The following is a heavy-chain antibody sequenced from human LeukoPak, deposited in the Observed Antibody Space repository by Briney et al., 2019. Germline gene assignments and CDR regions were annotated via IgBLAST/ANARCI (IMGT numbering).Heavy chain of an antibody. Sequence: QPGGSLRLSCAASGFTSSSYAMSWVRQAPGKGLEWVSAISGSGGSTYYADSVKGRFTISRDNSKNTLYLQMNSLRAEDTAVYYCAKDDCSGGSCYWGWSGDYYYGMDVWGQGTTVTVSS. CDR1: GFTSSSYA. V-gene: IGHV3-23*01. CDR3: AKDDCSGGSCYWGWSGDYYYGMDV. J-gene: IGHJ6*02. CDR2: ISGSGGST. D-gene: IGHD2-15*01.